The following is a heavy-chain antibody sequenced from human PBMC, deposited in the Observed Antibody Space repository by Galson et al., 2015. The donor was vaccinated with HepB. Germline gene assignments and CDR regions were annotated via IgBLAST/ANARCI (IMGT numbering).Heavy chain of an antibody. CDR3: ARTVVVTASLAFDI. CDR2: ISSSSSTI. D-gene: IGHD2-21*02. J-gene: IGHJ3*02. Sequence: SLRLSCAASGFTFSSYSMNWVRQAPGKGLEWVSYISSSSSTIYYADSVKGRFTISRDNAKNSLYLQMNSLRDEDTAVYYCARTVVVTASLAFDIWGQGTMVTVSS. CDR1: GFTFSSYS. V-gene: IGHV3-48*02.